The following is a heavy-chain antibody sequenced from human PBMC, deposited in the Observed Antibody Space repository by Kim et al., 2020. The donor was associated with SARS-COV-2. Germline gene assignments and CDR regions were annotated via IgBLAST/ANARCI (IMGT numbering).Heavy chain of an antibody. CDR1: GFTFTSFA. CDR3: ARVSGYSSAWWVDY. CDR2: VIPMYGTT. D-gene: IGHD6-19*01. V-gene: IGHV1-69*13. Sequence: SVKVSCTASGFTFTSFAFDWVRQAPGEALEWVGGVIPMYGTTNYAQKFRDRLTIVADESTTSVYMELSSLRVDDTAVYYCARVSGYSSAWWVDYWGRGT. J-gene: IGHJ4*01.